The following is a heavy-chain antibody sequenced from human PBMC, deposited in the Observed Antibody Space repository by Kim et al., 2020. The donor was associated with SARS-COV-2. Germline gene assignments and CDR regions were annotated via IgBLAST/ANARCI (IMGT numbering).Heavy chain of an antibody. CDR1: GGSISSYY. Sequence: SETLSLTCTVSGGSISSYYWSWIRQPPGKGLEWIGYIYYSGSTNYNPSLKSRVTISVDTSKNQFSLKLSSVTAADTAVYYCARVPTSGLYYYYYMDIWGKGTTVTVSS. V-gene: IGHV4-59*01. CDR2: IYYSGST. J-gene: IGHJ6*03. D-gene: IGHD6-6*01. CDR3: ARVPTSGLYYYYYMDI.